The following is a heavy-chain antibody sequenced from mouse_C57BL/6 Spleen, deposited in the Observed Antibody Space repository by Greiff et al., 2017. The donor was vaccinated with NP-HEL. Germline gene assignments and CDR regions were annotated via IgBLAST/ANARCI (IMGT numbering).Heavy chain of an antibody. J-gene: IGHJ3*01. CDR1: GYTFTDYN. V-gene: IGHV1-18*01. CDR3: ARPSYYYGSSYAWFAY. D-gene: IGHD1-1*01. Sequence: VQLKESGPELVKPGASVKIPCKASGYTFTDYNMDWVKQSHGKSLEWIGDINPNNGGTIYNQKFKGKATLTVDKSSSTAYMELRSLTSEDTAVYYCARPSYYYGSSYAWFAYWGQGTLVTVSA. CDR2: INPNNGGT.